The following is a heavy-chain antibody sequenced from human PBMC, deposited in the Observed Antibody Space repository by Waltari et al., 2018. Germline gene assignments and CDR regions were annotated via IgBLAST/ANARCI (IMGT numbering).Heavy chain of an antibody. Sequence: QLQLQEAGPGLVKPSETLSIICTVSGGSINSSSHYWAWIHQPPGKVLEWIGSVYYTGSTHYNPSLKSRVTISLDMSKNDFSLRLNSATAADTGVYYCARGVGADFDFWGQGTRVTVSS. CDR2: VYYTGST. CDR1: GGSINSSSHY. CDR3: ARGVGADFDF. J-gene: IGHJ4*02. D-gene: IGHD3-10*01. V-gene: IGHV4-39*02.